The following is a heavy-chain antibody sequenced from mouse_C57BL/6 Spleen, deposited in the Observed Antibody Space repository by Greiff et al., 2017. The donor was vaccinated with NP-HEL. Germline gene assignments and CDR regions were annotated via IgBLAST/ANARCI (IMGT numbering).Heavy chain of an antibody. CDR3: AIITTVYYYAMDY. CDR2: ISYDGSN. V-gene: IGHV3-6*01. CDR1: GYSITSGYY. Sequence: DVQLQESGPGLVKPSQSLSLTCSVTGYSITSGYYWNWIRQFPGNKLEWMGYISYDGSNNYNPSLKNRISITRDTSKNQFFLKLNSVTTEDTATYYCAIITTVYYYAMDYWGQGTSVTVSS. D-gene: IGHD1-1*01. J-gene: IGHJ4*01.